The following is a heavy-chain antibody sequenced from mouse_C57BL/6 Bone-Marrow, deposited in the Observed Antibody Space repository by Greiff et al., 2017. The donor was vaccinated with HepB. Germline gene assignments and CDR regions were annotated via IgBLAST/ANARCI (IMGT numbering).Heavy chain of an antibody. V-gene: IGHV5-6*01. J-gene: IGHJ3*01. Sequence: EVQRVESGGDLVKPGGSLKLSCAASGFTFSSYGMSWVRQTPDKRLEWVATISSGSSYTYYPDSVKGRFTISRDNAKNTLYLQMSSLKSEDTAMYYCARPFAYWGQGTLVTVSA. CDR1: GFTFSSYG. CDR3: ARPFAY. CDR2: ISSGSSYT.